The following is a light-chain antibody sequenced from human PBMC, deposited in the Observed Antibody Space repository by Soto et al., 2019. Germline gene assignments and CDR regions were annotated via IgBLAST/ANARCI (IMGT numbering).Light chain of an antibody. Sequence: DIQMTQSPSTLSASVGDRVTLTCRASQTISTWLAWYQQKPGKAPKLLIYGASSLQTGVPSRFSGSGSGTEFTITISSLQPDDFATYYCQQYNSYSYTFGQGTKLEIK. CDR2: GAS. CDR3: QQYNSYSYT. V-gene: IGKV1-5*01. CDR1: QTISTW. J-gene: IGKJ2*01.